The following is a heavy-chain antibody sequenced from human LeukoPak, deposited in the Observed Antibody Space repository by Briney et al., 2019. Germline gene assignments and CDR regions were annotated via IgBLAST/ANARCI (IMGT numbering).Heavy chain of an antibody. D-gene: IGHD3-22*01. CDR3: ASSSDGFNWFDP. CDR1: GFTFSRYW. J-gene: IGHJ5*02. Sequence: GGSLRLSCAASGFTFSRYWMHWVRQAPGKGLVWVSRINSDGSSTNNADSVKGRFTISRDNAKNTLYLQMNSLRVEDTAVYYCASSSDGFNWFDPWGQGTLVTVSS. CDR2: INSDGSST. V-gene: IGHV3-74*01.